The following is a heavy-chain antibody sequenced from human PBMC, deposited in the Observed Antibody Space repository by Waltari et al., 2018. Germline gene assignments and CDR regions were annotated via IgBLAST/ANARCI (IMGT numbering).Heavy chain of an antibody. D-gene: IGHD6-6*01. J-gene: IGHJ4*02. CDR1: GYIFTNYY. Sequence: QVLLVQSGAEVKKPGASVKVSCKASGYIFTNYYLHWVRQAPGQGPEWLGWVTPDTGNANYAQNFRGRVTRTWDTSINTAFLDLSGLKSDDTAVYYCARDRTTMAARPGDYWGQGTLVTVSS. V-gene: IGHV1-2*02. CDR2: VTPDTGNA. CDR3: ARDRTTMAARPGDY.